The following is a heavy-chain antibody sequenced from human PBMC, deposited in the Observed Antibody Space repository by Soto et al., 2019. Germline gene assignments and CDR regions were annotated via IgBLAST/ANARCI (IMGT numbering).Heavy chain of an antibody. V-gene: IGHV1-69*06. CDR3: ARWGLRDVYNRWYFDY. CDR2: IIPIFGTA. CDR1: GGTFSSYA. D-gene: IGHD2-21*02. Sequence: QVQLVQSGAEVKKPGSSVKVSCKASGGTFSSYAISWVRQAPGQGLEWMGGIIPIFGTANYAQKVQGRVTINADKSTSTAYMELSSLRSEDTAVYYCARWGLRDVYNRWYFDYWGQGTLVTVSS. J-gene: IGHJ4*02.